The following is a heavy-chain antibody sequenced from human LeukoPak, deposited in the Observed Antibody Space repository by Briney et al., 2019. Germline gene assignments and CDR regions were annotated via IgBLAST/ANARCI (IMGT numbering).Heavy chain of an antibody. CDR2: IYPGDSDT. CDR1: GYSFTSYW. Sequence: GGSLKISCQGSGYSFTSYWIGWVRQMPGKGLEWMGIIYPGDSDTRYSPSFQGQVTISADRSISTAYLQWSSLQASDTAMYYCVRQGYTSSSRFDFWGQGTLVTVSS. V-gene: IGHV5-51*01. CDR3: VRQGYTSSSRFDF. D-gene: IGHD6-6*01. J-gene: IGHJ4*02.